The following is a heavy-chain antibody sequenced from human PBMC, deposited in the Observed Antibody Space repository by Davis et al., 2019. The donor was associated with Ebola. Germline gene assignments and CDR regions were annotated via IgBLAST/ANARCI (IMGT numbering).Heavy chain of an antibody. CDR2: ISSSGSTI. CDR3: ARDDYGGNSIDY. D-gene: IGHD4-23*01. CDR1: GFTFSSYE. J-gene: IGHJ4*02. Sequence: GGSLRLSCAASGFTFSSYEMNWVRQAPGKGLEWVSYISSSGSTIYYADSVKGRFTISRDNAKNSLYLQMNSLRAEDTAVYYCARDDYGGNSIDYWGQGTLVTVSS. V-gene: IGHV3-48*03.